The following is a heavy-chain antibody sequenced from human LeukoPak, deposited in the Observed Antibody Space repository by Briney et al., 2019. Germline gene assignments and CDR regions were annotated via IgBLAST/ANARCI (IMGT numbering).Heavy chain of an antibody. CDR2: IYYSGTSGST. J-gene: IGHJ6*02. D-gene: IGHD6-13*01. Sequence: SETLSLTCTVSGGSFSNYYWSWIRQPPGEGLEWIGYIYYSGTSGSTNYNPSLKSRVTISVDTSKNQFSLKLSSVTAADTAVYYCASGRQQLAHYGMDVWGQGTTVTVSS. CDR3: ASGRQQLAHYGMDV. CDR1: GGSFSNYY. V-gene: IGHV4-59*01.